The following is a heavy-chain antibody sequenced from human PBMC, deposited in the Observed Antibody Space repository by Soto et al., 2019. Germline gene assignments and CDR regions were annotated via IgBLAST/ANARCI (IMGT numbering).Heavy chain of an antibody. CDR2: RWYDGSNK. CDR1: GFTFNYYG. J-gene: IGHJ4*02. CDR3: ARDISNDFWSGYYMGLLDY. V-gene: IGHV3-33*01. D-gene: IGHD3-3*01. Sequence: GGSLRLSCVASGFTFNYYGMHWVRQAPGKGLEWVAVRWYDGSNKYYVDSVKGRFTISRDQSKTTLYLQMNSLRAEDTAVYYCARDISNDFWSGYYMGLLDYWGQGTPVTVAS.